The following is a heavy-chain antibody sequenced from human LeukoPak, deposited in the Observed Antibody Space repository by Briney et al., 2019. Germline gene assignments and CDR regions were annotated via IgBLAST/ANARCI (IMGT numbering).Heavy chain of an antibody. CDR3: ARNGGSGTYHHGSFDY. V-gene: IGHV4-4*07. CDR2: IYSSGGT. D-gene: IGHD1-26*01. J-gene: IGHJ4*02. CDR1: GGSISSYY. Sequence: SETLSLTCTVSGGSISSYYWSWIRQSAGKGLEYLGRIYSSGGTNYNPSLKSRVSMSVDTSKNQFSLKLSSVTAADTAVYYCARNGGSGTYHHGSFDYWGQGTLVTVSS.